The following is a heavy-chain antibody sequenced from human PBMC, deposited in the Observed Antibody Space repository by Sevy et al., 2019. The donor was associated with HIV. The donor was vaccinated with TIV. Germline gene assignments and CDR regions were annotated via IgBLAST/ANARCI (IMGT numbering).Heavy chain of an antibody. D-gene: IGHD3-10*01. J-gene: IGHJ4*02. V-gene: IGHV3-48*01. Sequence: GGSLRLSCAASGFTFSSYSMNWVRQAPEKGLEWISFVSGNSGAINYADSVKGRFTISRDNAKNSLYLQMNSLRVDDTAVYYCARDMGGSYTPLGYWGQRTLVTVSS. CDR1: GFTFSSYS. CDR2: VSGNSGAI. CDR3: ARDMGGSYTPLGY.